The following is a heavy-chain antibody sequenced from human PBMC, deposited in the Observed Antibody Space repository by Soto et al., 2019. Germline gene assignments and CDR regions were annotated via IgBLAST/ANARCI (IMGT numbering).Heavy chain of an antibody. CDR2: IYDSGSS. CDR1: GASISSGDYF. CDR3: AREKGYISGPKNFDY. J-gene: IGHJ4*02. V-gene: IGHV4-30-4*01. D-gene: IGHD5-12*01. Sequence: SETLSLACTVSGASISSGDYFWSWIRQSPGKGLEWIGYIYDSGSSYYNPSLKSRVTMSVDTSKNQFSLKLRSVTAADTAVYYCAREKGYISGPKNFDYWGQGTLVTVSS.